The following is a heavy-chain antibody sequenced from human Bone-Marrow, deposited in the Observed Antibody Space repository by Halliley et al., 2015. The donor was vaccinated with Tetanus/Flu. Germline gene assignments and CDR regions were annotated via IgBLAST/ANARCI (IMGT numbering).Heavy chain of an antibody. CDR3: ARGIREYSGYYYYGMDV. V-gene: IGHV1-18*01. Sequence: WISTYKGNTNYAQKLQGRVTMTTDTSTSTAYMELRSLRSDDTAVYYCARGIREYSGYYYYGMDVWGQGTTVTVSS. D-gene: IGHD5-12*01. J-gene: IGHJ6*02. CDR2: ISTYKGNT.